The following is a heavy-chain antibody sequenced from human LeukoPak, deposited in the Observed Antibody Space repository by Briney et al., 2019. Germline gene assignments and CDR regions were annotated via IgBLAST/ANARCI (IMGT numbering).Heavy chain of an antibody. V-gene: IGHV4-59*12. CDR3: ARDRQIAY. Sequence: PSETLSLTCTVSGGSISSYYWSWIRQPPGKGLEWIGYIYYSGSTNYNPSLKSRVTISVDTSKNQFSLKLSSVTAADTAVYYCARDRQIAYWGQGTLVTVSS. CDR2: IYYSGST. CDR1: GGSISSYY. J-gene: IGHJ4*02.